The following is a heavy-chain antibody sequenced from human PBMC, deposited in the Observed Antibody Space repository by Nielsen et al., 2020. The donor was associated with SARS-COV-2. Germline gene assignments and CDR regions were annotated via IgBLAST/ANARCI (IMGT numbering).Heavy chain of an antibody. D-gene: IGHD3-22*01. V-gene: IGHV4-59*01. CDR3: ARVKTYYYDSGYGMDV. CDR1: GGSISSYY. CDR2: IYYSGST. J-gene: IGHJ6*02. Sequence: SETLSLTCTVSGGSISSYYWSWIRQPPGKGLEWIGYIYYSGSTNYNPSLKSRVTISVDTSKNQFSLKLSSVTAADTAVYYCARVKTYYYDSGYGMDVWGQGTTVTVSS.